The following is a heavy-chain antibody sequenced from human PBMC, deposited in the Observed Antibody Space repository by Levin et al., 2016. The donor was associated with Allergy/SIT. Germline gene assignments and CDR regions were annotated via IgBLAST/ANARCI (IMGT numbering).Heavy chain of an antibody. CDR2: INSDGSST. Sequence: WIRQPPGKGLVWVSRINSDGSSTSYADSVKGRFTISRDNAKNTLYLQMNSLRAEDTAVYYCARESDDLHYYYGMDVWGQGTTVTVSS. V-gene: IGHV3-74*01. J-gene: IGHJ6*02. CDR3: ARESDDLHYYYGMDV. D-gene: IGHD3-3*01.